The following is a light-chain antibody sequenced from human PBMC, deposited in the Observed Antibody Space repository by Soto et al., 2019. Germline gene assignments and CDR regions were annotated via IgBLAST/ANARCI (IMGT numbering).Light chain of an antibody. CDR2: EVS. Sequence: QSVLTPPPSASGSPGQSVTISCTGTSSDVGGYNYVSWYQQHPGKAPKLMISEVSKRPSGVPDRFSGSKSGNTASLTVSGLQAEDEAHYYCSSFAGNNNLVFGGGTKLTVL. V-gene: IGLV2-8*01. CDR1: SSDVGGYNY. J-gene: IGLJ2*01. CDR3: SSFAGNNNLV.